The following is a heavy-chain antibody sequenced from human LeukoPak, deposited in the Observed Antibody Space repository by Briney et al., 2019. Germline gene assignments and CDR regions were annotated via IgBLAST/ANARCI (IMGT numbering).Heavy chain of an antibody. CDR3: ARRVGSYYYFDY. J-gene: IGHJ4*02. V-gene: IGHV5-51*01. CDR1: GYSFTNYW. Sequence: EESLKISCKGSGYSFTNYWIAWVRQMPGKGLEWMGIIYPGDSDTRYSPSFQGQVTISVDKSISTAYLQWSSLKASDTAMYYCARRVGSYYYFDYWGQGTLVTVSS. D-gene: IGHD1-26*01. CDR2: IYPGDSDT.